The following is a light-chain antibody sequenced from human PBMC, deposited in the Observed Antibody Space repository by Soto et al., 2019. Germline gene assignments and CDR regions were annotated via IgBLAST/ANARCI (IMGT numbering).Light chain of an antibody. J-gene: IGKJ1*01. V-gene: IGKV3-20*01. CDR1: QSVSSSY. Sequence: EIVLTQSPGTLSLSPGERATLSCRASQSVSSSYLAWFQQKPGQAPRLLIYGASSRATGIPDRFSGSGSGADFTLTIGILQPEDFAVYYCQQDESSPVTFGQGTKVEIK. CDR3: QQDESSPVT. CDR2: GAS.